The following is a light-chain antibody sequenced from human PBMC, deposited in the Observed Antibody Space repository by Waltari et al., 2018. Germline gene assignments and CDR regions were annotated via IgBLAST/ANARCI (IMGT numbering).Light chain of an antibody. J-gene: IGLJ1*01. CDR2: SNN. CDR3: AAWDDSLNGRV. Sequence: QSVLTQPPSASVTPGQRVTISCSGSSSNIGSNTVNWYQQFPGTAPKLLIYSNNQRPSGVPDRFSGSKSGTSASLAISGLQSEDEADYYCAAWDDSLNGRVFGTGTKVTVL. V-gene: IGLV1-44*01. CDR1: SSNIGSNT.